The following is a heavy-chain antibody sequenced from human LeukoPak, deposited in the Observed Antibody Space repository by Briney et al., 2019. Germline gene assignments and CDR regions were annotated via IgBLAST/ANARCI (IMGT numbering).Heavy chain of an antibody. V-gene: IGHV4-34*01. CDR1: GGSFSGYY. Sequence: PSETLSLTCAVYGGSFSGYYWSWIRQPPGKGLEWIGEINHSGSTNYNPSLKSRVTISVDTSKNQFSLKLSSVTAADTAVYYCARGRSVMNRGYHCFDYWAQGTLVTVSS. J-gene: IGHJ4*02. CDR2: INHSGST. D-gene: IGHD5-12*01. CDR3: ARGRSVMNRGYHCFDY.